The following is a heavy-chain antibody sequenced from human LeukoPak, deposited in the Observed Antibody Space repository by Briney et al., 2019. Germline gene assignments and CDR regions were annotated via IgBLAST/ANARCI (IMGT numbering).Heavy chain of an antibody. Sequence: GGSLRLSCGASGFTFSNYGMLWVRQAPGKGLEWVANIKEDGSDKNYVDSVKGRFTISRDNAKNSLYLQMNSLRAEDTAVYYCARDAGYGYDRFDYWGQGTQVTVSS. CDR1: GFTFSNYG. D-gene: IGHD5-18*01. CDR3: ARDAGYGYDRFDY. CDR2: IKEDGSDK. J-gene: IGHJ4*02. V-gene: IGHV3-7*01.